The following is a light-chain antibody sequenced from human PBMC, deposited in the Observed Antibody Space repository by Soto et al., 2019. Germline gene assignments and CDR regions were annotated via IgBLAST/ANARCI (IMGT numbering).Light chain of an antibody. CDR3: QQRSNWPPT. V-gene: IGKV3-11*01. CDR1: QSVSSY. Sequence: EIVLTQSPATLSLSPGERATLSCRASQSVSSYIAWYQQKPGQAPRLLIYDASNRATGIPARFSGSGSGTDFTLTISSLEPEDFAVYYCQQRSNWPPTFGGGTKVDIK. CDR2: DAS. J-gene: IGKJ4*01.